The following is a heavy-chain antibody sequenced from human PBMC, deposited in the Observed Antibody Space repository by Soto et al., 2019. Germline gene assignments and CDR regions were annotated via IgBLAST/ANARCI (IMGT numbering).Heavy chain of an antibody. CDR1: GGSISSGGYS. D-gene: IGHD6-19*01. J-gene: IGHJ6*02. V-gene: IGHV4-30-2*01. Sequence: PSETLSLTCAVSGGSISSGGYSWSWIRQPPGKGLEWIGYIYHSGSTYYNPSLKSRVTISVARSKNQFSLKLSSVTAAATAVYYCARSGAGPVDYYYYGMDVWGQGTTVTVSS. CDR3: ARSGAGPVDYYYYGMDV. CDR2: IYHSGST.